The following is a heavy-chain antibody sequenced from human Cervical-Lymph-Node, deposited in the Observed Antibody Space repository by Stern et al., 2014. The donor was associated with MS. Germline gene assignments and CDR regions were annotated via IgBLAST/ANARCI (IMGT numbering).Heavy chain of an antibody. Sequence: VQLVESGGDLVKPGGSLRLSCSASGFAFSDHFMNWIRQTPGQGLEWLAFINPSVSSIFYADSVKGRFIISRDNAKNSLYLQMNSLRGEDTGVYYCASGAGAHTWGQGTLVTVSS. D-gene: IGHD1-26*01. CDR2: INPSVSSI. CDR1: GFAFSDHF. V-gene: IGHV3-11*01. CDR3: ASGAGAHT. J-gene: IGHJ5*02.